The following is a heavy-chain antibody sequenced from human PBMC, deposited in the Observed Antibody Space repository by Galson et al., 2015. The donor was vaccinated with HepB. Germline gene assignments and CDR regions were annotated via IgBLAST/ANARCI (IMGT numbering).Heavy chain of an antibody. CDR1: GFTFSNYW. Sequence: SLRLSCAASGFTFSNYWMTWVRQAPGKGLEWVANIKNDGSEKYYGDSVRGRFTISRDDAKKSLYLQMNSLRADDTAVYYCARGRFGTSSFYHFDYWGQGSVVAVSS. CDR3: ARGRFGTSSFYHFDY. J-gene: IGHJ4*02. CDR2: IKNDGSEK. V-gene: IGHV3-7*04. D-gene: IGHD6-6*01.